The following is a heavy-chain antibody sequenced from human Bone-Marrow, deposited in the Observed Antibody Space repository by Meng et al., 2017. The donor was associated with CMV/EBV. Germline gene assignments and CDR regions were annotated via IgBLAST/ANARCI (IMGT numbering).Heavy chain of an antibody. D-gene: IGHD2-2*01. CDR1: AYTFTSYG. V-gene: IGHV1-18*01. J-gene: IGHJ4*02. CDR2: ISTYNGDT. CDR3: VRGGVPAASGY. Sequence: ASVKVSCKASAYTFTSYGISWVRQAPGQGLEWMGWISTYNGDTSYAQKLQGRVTMTTDTSTRTAYMELRSLRSDDTAVYYCVRGGVPAASGYWGQGTLVTVSS.